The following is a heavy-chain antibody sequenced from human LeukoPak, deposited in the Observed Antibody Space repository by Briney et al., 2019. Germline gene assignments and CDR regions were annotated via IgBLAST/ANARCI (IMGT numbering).Heavy chain of an antibody. V-gene: IGHV3-48*04. Sequence: GGSLRLSCAASGFTFSTYGMTWVRQAPGKGLEWVSYISSSGSTIYYADSVKGRFTISRDNAKNSLYLQMNSLRAEDTAVYYWAELGITMIGGVWGKGTTVTISS. CDR1: GFTFSTYG. J-gene: IGHJ6*04. CDR3: AELGITMIGGV. CDR2: ISSSGSTI. D-gene: IGHD3-10*02.